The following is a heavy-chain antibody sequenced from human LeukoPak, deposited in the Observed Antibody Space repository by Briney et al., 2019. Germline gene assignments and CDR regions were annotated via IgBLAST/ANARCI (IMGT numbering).Heavy chain of an antibody. V-gene: IGHV1-2*02. CDR1: GYTLTELS. Sequence: GASVKVSCKVSGYTLTELSMHWVRQAPGKGLEWMGWINPNSGGINYAQKFQGRVTMTRDTSITTAYMELSRLRSDDTAVYYCARDEREYASLAWGQGTLVTVSS. D-gene: IGHD1-1*01. CDR3: ARDEREYASLA. J-gene: IGHJ5*02. CDR2: INPNSGGI.